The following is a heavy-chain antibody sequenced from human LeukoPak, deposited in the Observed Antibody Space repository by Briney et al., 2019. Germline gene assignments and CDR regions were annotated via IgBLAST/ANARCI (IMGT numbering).Heavy chain of an antibody. V-gene: IGHV4-61*02. CDR2: IYTSGST. Sequence: PSETLSLTCTVSGGSISSGSYYWSWIRQPAGKGLEWIGRIYTSGSTNYNPSLKSRSTISVDTSKNQFSLELTSVTAADTAVYYCARLTPPRGLMVRYYPDCSSQGTLVIVSS. J-gene: IGHJ4*02. D-gene: IGHD2-8*01. CDR3: ARLTPPRGLMVRYYPDC. CDR1: GGSISSGSYY.